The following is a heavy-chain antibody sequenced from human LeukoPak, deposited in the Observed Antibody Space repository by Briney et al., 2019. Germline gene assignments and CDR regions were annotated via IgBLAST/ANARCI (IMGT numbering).Heavy chain of an antibody. J-gene: IGHJ4*02. CDR3: ASLYYDIEIDY. CDR2: IWSDGSNK. V-gene: IGHV3-30*19. CDR1: GFTFSNYG. D-gene: IGHD3-9*01. Sequence: PGGSLRLSCAASGFTFSNYGMHWVRQAPGKGLEWVAVIWSDGSNKYYADSVKGRFTISRDNSKNTLYLQMNSLRAEDTAVYYCASLYYDIEIDYWGQGTLVTVSS.